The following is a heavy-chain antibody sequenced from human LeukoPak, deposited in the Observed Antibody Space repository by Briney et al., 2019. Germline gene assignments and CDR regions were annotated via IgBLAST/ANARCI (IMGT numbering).Heavy chain of an antibody. CDR2: ISSSSSYI. CDR3: AKDRGPIAVSGFYFDY. J-gene: IGHJ4*02. CDR1: GFTFNSET. V-gene: IGHV3-21*01. Sequence: GGSLRLSCAASGFTFNSETMNWVRQAPGKGLEWVSSISSSSSYIYYADSVKGRFTISRDNATNSLYLQMNSLRAEDTAVYYCAKDRGPIAVSGFYFDYWGQGTLVTVSS. D-gene: IGHD6-19*01.